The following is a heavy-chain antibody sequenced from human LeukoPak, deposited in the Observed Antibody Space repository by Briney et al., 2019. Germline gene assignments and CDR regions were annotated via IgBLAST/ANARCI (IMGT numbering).Heavy chain of an antibody. CDR1: GFTFNNYA. V-gene: IGHV3-23*01. CDR2: FSASGANT. J-gene: IGHJ4*02. Sequence: GGSLRLSCAASGFTFNNYAMSWVRQAPGTGLEWVSTFSASGANTYYADSVRGRFTISRDNSKNSLYLQMNGLRAADTAFYYCARSPLSTLKSFDSWGQGTLVTVSS. D-gene: IGHD3-16*01. CDR3: ARSPLSTLKSFDS.